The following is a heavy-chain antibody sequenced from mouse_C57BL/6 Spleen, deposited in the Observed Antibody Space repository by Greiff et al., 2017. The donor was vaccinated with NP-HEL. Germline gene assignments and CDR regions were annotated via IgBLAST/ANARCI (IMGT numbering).Heavy chain of an antibody. CDR3: ARRGTTVVAPNFDY. D-gene: IGHD1-1*01. CDR1: GYTFTSYW. Sequence: QVHVKQPGAELVKPGASVKLSCKASGYTFTSYWMHWVKQRPGQGLEWIGMIHPNSGSTNYNEKFKSKATLTVDKSSSTAYMQLSSLTSEDSAVYYCARRGTTVVAPNFDYWGQGTTLTVSS. J-gene: IGHJ2*01. V-gene: IGHV1-64*01. CDR2: IHPNSGST.